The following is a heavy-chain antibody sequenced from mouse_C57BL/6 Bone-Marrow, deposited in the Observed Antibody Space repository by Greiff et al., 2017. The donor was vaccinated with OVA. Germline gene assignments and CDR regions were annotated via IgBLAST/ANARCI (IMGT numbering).Heavy chain of an antibody. CDR2: IYPGSGST. D-gene: IGHD1-1*01. J-gene: IGHJ1*03. CDR1: GYTFTSYW. CDR3: ARRYYGSSWYFDV. V-gene: IGHV1-55*01. Sequence: QVQLQQPGAELVKPGASVKMSCTASGYTFTSYWITWMKQRPGQGLEWIGDIYPGSGSTNYNEKFKSKATLTVDTSSSTAYMQLSSLTSEDSAVYYCARRYYGSSWYFDVWGTGTTVTVSS.